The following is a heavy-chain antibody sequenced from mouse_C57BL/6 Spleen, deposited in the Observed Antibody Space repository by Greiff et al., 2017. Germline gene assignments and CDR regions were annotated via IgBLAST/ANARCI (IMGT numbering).Heavy chain of an antibody. Sequence: QVQLQQPGAELVKPGASVKLSCKASGYTFTSYWMHWVKQRPGQGLEWIGMIHPNSGSTNYNEKFKSKATLTVDKSSSTAYMQLSSLTSEDSAVYYCASGNWDVAWFADWGQGTLVTVSA. CDR2: IHPNSGST. D-gene: IGHD4-1*01. J-gene: IGHJ3*01. V-gene: IGHV1-64*01. CDR1: GYTFTSYW. CDR3: ASGNWDVAWFAD.